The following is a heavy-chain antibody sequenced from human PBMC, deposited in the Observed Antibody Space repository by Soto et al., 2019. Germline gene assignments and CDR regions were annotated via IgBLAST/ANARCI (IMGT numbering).Heavy chain of an antibody. CDR1: GYTFPSYG. CDR2: ISAYNGGT. J-gene: IGHJ4*02. V-gene: IGHV1-18*01. D-gene: IGHD6-19*01. Sequence: ASVKVSCKASGYTFPSYGISWVRQAPGQGLEWMGWISAYNGGTNYAQRLQDRVTMTTDTSTSTAYMELRSLISDDTAVYYCARDTDEAGTMAYFDYWGQGILVTVSS. CDR3: ARDTDEAGTMAYFDY.